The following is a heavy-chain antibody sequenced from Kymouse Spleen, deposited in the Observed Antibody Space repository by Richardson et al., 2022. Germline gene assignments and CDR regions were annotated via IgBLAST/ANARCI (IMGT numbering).Heavy chain of an antibody. V-gene: IGHV1-18*01. Sequence: QVQLVQSGAEVKKPGASVKVSCKASGYTFTSYGISWVRQAPGQGLEWMGWISAYNGNTNYAQKLQGRVTMTTDTSTSTAYMELRSLRSDDTAVYYCARDRGAAGTTTNYYYYGMDVWGQGTTVTVSS. CDR3: ARDRGAAGTTTNYYYYGMDV. J-gene: IGHJ6*02. CDR1: GYTFTSYG. D-gene: IGHD6-13*01. CDR2: ISAYNGNT.